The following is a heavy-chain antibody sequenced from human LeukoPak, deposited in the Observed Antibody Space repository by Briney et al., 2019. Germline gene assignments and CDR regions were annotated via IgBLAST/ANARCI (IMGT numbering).Heavy chain of an antibody. CDR1: GGSISSSSYY. CDR2: IYDSEST. J-gene: IGHJ4*02. D-gene: IGHD3-22*01. CDR3: ARIDLYYYDRSGYYQPSGYFDY. V-gene: IGHV4-39*01. Sequence: SETLSLTCPVSGGSISSSSYYWGWLRQPPGKGLEWIGSIYDSESTYYNPSLKSRFTLSVATSKNQFTLKLSSVTAADTATYYCARIDLYYYDRSGYYQPSGYFDYWGQGTLVTVSS.